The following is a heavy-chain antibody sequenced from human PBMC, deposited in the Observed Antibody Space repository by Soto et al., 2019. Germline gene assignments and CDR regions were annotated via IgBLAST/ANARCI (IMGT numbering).Heavy chain of an antibody. CDR1: GCTFSSYS. CDR3: AKSVAARIDWFDP. J-gene: IGHJ5*02. Sequence: GGSLRLSCAASGCTFSSYSMNWVRQAPGKGLEWVSSISSSGSYIYYADSVRGRFTVSRDNAKDSLFLQMNSLRADDTAVYYCAKSVAARIDWFDPWGQGTLVTVSS. V-gene: IGHV3-21*01. D-gene: IGHD6-6*01. CDR2: ISSSGSYI.